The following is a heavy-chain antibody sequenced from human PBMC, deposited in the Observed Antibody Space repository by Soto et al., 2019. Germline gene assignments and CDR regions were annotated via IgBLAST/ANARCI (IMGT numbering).Heavy chain of an antibody. CDR2: IYPGDQET. CDR1: GYTFSNFW. CDR3: ARSPRSSPYFDY. Sequence: GESLKISCQCSGYTFSNFWIGWVRQLPGRGLEWMGIIYPGDQETRYSPSFHGKVTISADKSINTAYLQWNSLGASDTAFYFCARSPRSSPYFDYWGQGALVTVSS. V-gene: IGHV5-51*01. J-gene: IGHJ4*02. D-gene: IGHD6-13*01.